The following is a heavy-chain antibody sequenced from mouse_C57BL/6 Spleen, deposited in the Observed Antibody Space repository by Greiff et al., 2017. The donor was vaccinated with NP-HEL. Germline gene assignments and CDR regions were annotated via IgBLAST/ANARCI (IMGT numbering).Heavy chain of an antibody. D-gene: IGHD4-1*01. J-gene: IGHJ2*01. Sequence: VQLQQPGAELVMPGASVKLSCKASGYTFTSYWMHWVKQRPGQGLEWIGEIDPSDSYTNYNQKFKGKSTLTVDKSSSTAYMQLSSLTSEDSAVYYCARNWDGGYFDYWGQGTTLTVSS. CDR2: IDPSDSYT. CDR1: GYTFTSYW. CDR3: ARNWDGGYFDY. V-gene: IGHV1-69*01.